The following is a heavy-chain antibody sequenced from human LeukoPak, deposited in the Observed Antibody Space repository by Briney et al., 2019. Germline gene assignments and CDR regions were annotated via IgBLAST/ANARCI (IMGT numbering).Heavy chain of an antibody. Sequence: ASVKVSCKASGGTFSSYAISWVRQAPGQGLEWMGGIIPIFGTATYAQKFQGRVTITADESTSTAYMELSSLRSEDTAVYYCASQNYYDSSGYYLFTYWGQGTLVTVSS. V-gene: IGHV1-69*13. D-gene: IGHD3-22*01. CDR3: ASQNYYDSSGYYLFTY. CDR1: GGTFSSYA. CDR2: IIPIFGTA. J-gene: IGHJ4*02.